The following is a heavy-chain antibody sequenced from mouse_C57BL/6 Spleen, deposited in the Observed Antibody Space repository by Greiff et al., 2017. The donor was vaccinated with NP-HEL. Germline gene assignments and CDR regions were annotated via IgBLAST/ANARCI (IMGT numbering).Heavy chain of an antibody. CDR1: GFTFSSYT. CDR2: ISGGGGNT. CDR3: ARQSLTDFDY. V-gene: IGHV5-9*01. J-gene: IGHJ2*01. Sequence: EVQLQESGGGLVKPGGSLKLSCAASGFTFSSYTMSWVRQTPEKRLEWVATISGGGGNTYYPDSVKGRFTISRDNAKNTLYLQMSSLRSEDTALYYCARQSLTDFDYWGQGTTLTVSS. D-gene: IGHD4-1*01.